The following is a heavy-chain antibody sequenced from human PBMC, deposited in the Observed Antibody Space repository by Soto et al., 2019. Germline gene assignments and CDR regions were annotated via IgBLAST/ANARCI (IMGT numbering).Heavy chain of an antibody. CDR1: GFTVRNNY. Sequence: RSLRVSCTASGFTVRNNYMSWVRQAAGKGLEWVSVIYGGGSTDYADSVKGRFIISRDNSKNTLYLQMNSLRAEDTAVYYCARAQDGYNFLYGPTWGQGTQVTVSS. V-gene: IGHV3-53*03. J-gene: IGHJ5*02. CDR2: IYGGGST. D-gene: IGHD5-12*01. CDR3: ARAQDGYNFLYGPT.